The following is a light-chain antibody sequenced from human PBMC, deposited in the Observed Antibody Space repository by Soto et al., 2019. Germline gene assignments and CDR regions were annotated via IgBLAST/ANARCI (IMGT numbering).Light chain of an antibody. CDR1: QGIRND. J-gene: IGKJ1*01. Sequence: AIQMNQSPSSLSASVGDRVTITCRASQGIRNDLGWYQQKPGKAPKLLIYAASSLQSGVPSRFSGSGSGTDFTLTISSLQPDDFATYYCQHYNSYSEAFGQGTKVDI. V-gene: IGKV1-6*01. CDR3: QHYNSYSEA. CDR2: AAS.